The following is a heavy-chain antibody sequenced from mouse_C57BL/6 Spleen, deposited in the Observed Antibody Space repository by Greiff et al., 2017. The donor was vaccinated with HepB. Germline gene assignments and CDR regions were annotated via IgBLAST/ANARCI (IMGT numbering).Heavy chain of an antibody. J-gene: IGHJ2*01. D-gene: IGHD1-1*01. CDR2: ISGGGGNT. CDR1: GFTFSSYT. V-gene: IGHV5-9*01. Sequence: EVHLVESGGGLVKPGGSLKLSCAASGFTFSSYTMSWVRQTPEKRLEWVATISGGGGNTYYPDSVKGRFTISRDNAKNTLYLQMSSLRSEDTALYYCARQAYYYGSSPYFDYWGQGTTLTVSS. CDR3: ARQAYYYGSSPYFDY.